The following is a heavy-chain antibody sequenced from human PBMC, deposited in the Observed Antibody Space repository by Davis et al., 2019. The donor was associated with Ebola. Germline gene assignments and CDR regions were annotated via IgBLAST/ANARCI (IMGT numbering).Heavy chain of an antibody. CDR3: ARDAVGYCSGGSCYTGYYYYGMDV. D-gene: IGHD2-15*01. J-gene: IGHJ6*04. V-gene: IGHV1-18*01. CDR2: ISAYNGNT. CDR1: GYTFTSYG. Sequence: ASVKVSCKASGYTFTSYGISWVRQAPGQGLEWMGWISAYNGNTNYAQKLQGRVTMTTDTSTSTAYMELRSLRSDDTAVYYCARDAVGYCSGGSCYTGYYYYGMDVWGKGTTVTVSS.